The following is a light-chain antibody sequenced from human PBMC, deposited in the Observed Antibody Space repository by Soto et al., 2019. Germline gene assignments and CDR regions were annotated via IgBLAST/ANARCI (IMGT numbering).Light chain of an antibody. CDR1: SSDVGGYNY. Sequence: QSALTQPASVSGSPGQSITISCTGTSSDVGGYNYVSWDQQHPGKAPKLMIYEVSNRPSGVSNRFSGSKSGNTASLTISGLQAEDEADYYCSSDTSSSTLVVFGGGTQLTVL. CDR2: EVS. J-gene: IGLJ2*01. CDR3: SSDTSSSTLVV. V-gene: IGLV2-14*01.